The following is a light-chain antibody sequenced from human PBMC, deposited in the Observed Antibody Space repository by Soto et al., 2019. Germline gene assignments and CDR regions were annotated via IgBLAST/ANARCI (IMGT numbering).Light chain of an antibody. CDR3: QQSYSTPLT. CDR1: QSVSSN. J-gene: IGKJ1*01. Sequence: EIVMTQSPATLSVSPGERATLPCRASQSVSSNLAWYQQKPGQAPRLLIYGASSRATGIPDRFSGGGSGTDFTLTISSLQPEDFATYYCQQSYSTPLTFGQGTKVDIK. CDR2: GAS. V-gene: IGKV3D-15*01.